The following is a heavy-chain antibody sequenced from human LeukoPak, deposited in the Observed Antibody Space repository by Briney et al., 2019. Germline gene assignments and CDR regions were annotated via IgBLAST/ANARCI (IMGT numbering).Heavy chain of an antibody. D-gene: IGHD3-10*02. J-gene: IGHJ6*04. CDR1: GFTFSDYS. CDR3: AELGITMIGGV. CDR2: ISGSGSYI. Sequence: GGSLRLSCAASGFTFSDYSMNWVRQTPRKGLEWVSCISGSGSYIYYADSVKGRFTISRDNAKNSLYLQMNSLRAEDTAVYYCAELGITMIGGVWGKGTTVTISS. V-gene: IGHV3-21*01.